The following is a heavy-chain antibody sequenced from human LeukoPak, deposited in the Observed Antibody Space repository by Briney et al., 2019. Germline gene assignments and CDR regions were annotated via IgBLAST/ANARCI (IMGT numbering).Heavy chain of an antibody. Sequence: GGSLRLSCAASGFTFSSYSMNWVRQAPGKGLEWVSYISSGSGTIYYADSVKGRFTISRDNAKSSLYLQMNSLRAEDTAVYYCARVSIAAAGRGSFDYWGQGTLVTVSS. CDR1: GFTFSSYS. V-gene: IGHV3-48*01. D-gene: IGHD6-13*01. CDR2: ISSGSGTI. CDR3: ARVSIAAAGRGSFDY. J-gene: IGHJ4*02.